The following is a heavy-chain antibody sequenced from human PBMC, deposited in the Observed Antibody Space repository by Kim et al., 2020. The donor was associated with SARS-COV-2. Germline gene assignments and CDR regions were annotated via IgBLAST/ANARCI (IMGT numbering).Heavy chain of an antibody. Sequence: SQTLSLTCAISGDSVSNSGVAWNWIRQSPSRGLEWLGRTFFRSTKWYNDYTDFVNSPMTISPDVSKNQFSLQLNSVTPEDTAVYYCARGASRSLDYWGQGNLVTVSS. V-gene: IGHV6-1*01. CDR3: ARGASRSLDY. D-gene: IGHD3-16*01. CDR1: GDSVSNSGVA. CDR2: TFFRSTKWYN. J-gene: IGHJ4*02.